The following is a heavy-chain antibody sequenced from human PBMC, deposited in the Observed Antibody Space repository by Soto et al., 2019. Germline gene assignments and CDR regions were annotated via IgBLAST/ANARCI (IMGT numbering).Heavy chain of an antibody. CDR3: ATFVRATGRGSGRVCEC. D-gene: IGHD3-9*01. Sequence: PGGSLRLSCATSVCNFNNYAMSWVRHSPGERLEWVSFISSSGGTTYYADSVKGRFTISRDNSRNTVFLQMNTLGAEDTAIYYCATFVRATGRGSGRVCECWGQGTRVIVS. CDR1: VCNFNNYA. CDR2: ISSSGGTT. V-gene: IGHV3-23*01. J-gene: IGHJ4*02.